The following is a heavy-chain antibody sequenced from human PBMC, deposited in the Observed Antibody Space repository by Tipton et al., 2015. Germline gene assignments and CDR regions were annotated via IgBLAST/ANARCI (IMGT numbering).Heavy chain of an antibody. J-gene: IGHJ3*02. Sequence: YISSSGSSIYYADSVKGRFTISRDNAKNSLYLQMNSLRADDTAVYYCARARAFDMWGQGTMVTVSS. CDR2: ISSSGSSI. V-gene: IGHV3-11*01. CDR3: ARARAFDM.